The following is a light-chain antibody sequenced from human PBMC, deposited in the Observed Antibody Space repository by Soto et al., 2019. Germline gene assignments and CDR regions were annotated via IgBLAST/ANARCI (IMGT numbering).Light chain of an antibody. J-gene: IGLJ2*01. CDR2: EGS. Sequence: QSALTQPASVSGSPGQSITISCTGTSRDVGSYNLVSWYQQHPGKAPKLIIYEGSKRPSGVSDRFSGYKSDNTASLTISGLQAEDEADYYCCSYAGISAVMVFGGVTNLTVL. V-gene: IGLV2-23*01. CDR3: CSYAGISAVMV. CDR1: SRDVGSYNL.